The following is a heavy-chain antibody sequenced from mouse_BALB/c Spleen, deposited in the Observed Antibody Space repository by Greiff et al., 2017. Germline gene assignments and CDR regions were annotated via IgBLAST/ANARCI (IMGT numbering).Heavy chain of an antibody. CDR3: ALITAAGYAMDY. V-gene: IGHV5-9-3*01. CDR2: ISSGGSYT. J-gene: IGHJ4*01. CDR1: GFTFSSYA. Sequence: DVQLQESGGGLVKPGGSLKLSCAASGFTFSSYAMSWVRQTPEKRLEWVATISSGGSYTYYPDSVKGRFTISRDNAKNTLYLQMSSLRSEDAAMYYCALITAAGYAMDYWGQGTSVTVSS. D-gene: IGHD1-2*01.